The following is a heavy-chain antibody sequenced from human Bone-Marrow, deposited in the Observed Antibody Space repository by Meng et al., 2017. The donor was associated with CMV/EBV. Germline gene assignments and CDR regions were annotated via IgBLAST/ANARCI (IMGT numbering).Heavy chain of an antibody. D-gene: IGHD5-24*01. CDR1: GGSISRGDYY. V-gene: IGHV4-30-4*08. Sequence: SETLSLTCTVSGGSISRGDYYWSWIRQSPGKGLEWIGYIYYKGGTFYNPSLKSRLSISMDTSKNQFSLKVRSVTAADTAVYFCARDGTNYSYYGMDFGGQETRSPSP. CDR2: IYYKGGT. CDR3: ARDGTNYSYYGMDF. J-gene: IGHJ6*02.